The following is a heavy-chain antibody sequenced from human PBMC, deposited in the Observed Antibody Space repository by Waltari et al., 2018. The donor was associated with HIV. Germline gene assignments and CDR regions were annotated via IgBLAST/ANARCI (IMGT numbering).Heavy chain of an antibody. Sequence: QMQMQESGPGLVKSSETLSLTCTVSGYSLSSGYYLAWIRQPPGKGLEWLGTLDHSGGTYHNPSLKSRLIISVDTSNNQFSLKLTFVTAADTAVYFCASLDTAVNYDAFDIWGQGTMVTVSS. CDR3: ASLDTAVNYDAFDI. CDR2: LDHSGGT. J-gene: IGHJ3*02. V-gene: IGHV4-38-2*02. CDR1: GYSLSSGYY. D-gene: IGHD5-18*01.